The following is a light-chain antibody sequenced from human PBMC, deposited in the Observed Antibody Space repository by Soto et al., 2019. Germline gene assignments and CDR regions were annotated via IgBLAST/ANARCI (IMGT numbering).Light chain of an antibody. J-gene: IGKJ5*01. CDR2: GAS. V-gene: IGKV3D-15*01. CDR1: QTVIRN. Sequence: EIVLTQSPDTLSLSPGERATLSCRASQTVIRNYLAWHQQKPGQTPRLLVYGASSRATGSPARFSGSGCGAAFALTISSLQSEDFAVYYCQQYNNWPSIAFGQGTRVEIK. CDR3: QQYNNWPSIA.